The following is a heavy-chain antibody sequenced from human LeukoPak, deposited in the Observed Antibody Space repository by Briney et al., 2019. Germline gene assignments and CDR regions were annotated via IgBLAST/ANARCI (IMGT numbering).Heavy chain of an antibody. V-gene: IGHV3-23*01. CDR3: AKVSSGTSPDEDY. Sequence: PGASLRLSCAASGFTFSSYAMSWVRQAPGKGLEWVSAISGRGGSTSYADSMEGRFTISRHNSKNTLYLQMNSLRAEDTAVYYCAKVSSGTSPDEDYWGQGTLVTVSS. CDR2: ISGRGGST. D-gene: IGHD2-2*01. CDR1: GFTFSSYA. J-gene: IGHJ4*02.